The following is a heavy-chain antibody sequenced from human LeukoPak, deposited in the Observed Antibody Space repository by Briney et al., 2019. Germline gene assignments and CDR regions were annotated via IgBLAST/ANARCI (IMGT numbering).Heavy chain of an antibody. Sequence: SVKVSCKASGGTFSSYAISWVRQAPGQGLEWMGGIIPIFGTANYAQKFQGRVTITADKSTSTAYMELSSLRSEDTAVCYCARADLYSYGYGYWGQGTLVTVSS. CDR1: GGTFSSYA. CDR3: ARADLYSYGYGY. CDR2: IIPIFGTA. V-gene: IGHV1-69*06. J-gene: IGHJ4*02. D-gene: IGHD5-18*01.